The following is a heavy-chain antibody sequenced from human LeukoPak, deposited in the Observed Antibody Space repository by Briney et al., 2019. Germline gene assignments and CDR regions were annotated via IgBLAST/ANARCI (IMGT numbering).Heavy chain of an antibody. Sequence: PSQTLSLTCTVSGGSISSGDYYWSWIRQPPGKGLEWIGYIYYSGSTYYSPSLKSRLTISVDTSKNQFSLKLSSVTAADTAVYYCARDRGSWLNDDYYYYMDVWGKGTTVTVSS. CDR3: ARDRGSWLNDDYYYYMDV. CDR1: GGSISSGDYY. V-gene: IGHV4-30-4*08. J-gene: IGHJ6*03. CDR2: IYYSGST. D-gene: IGHD6-13*01.